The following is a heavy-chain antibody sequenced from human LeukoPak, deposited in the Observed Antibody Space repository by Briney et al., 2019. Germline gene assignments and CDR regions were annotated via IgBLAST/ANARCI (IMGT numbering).Heavy chain of an antibody. V-gene: IGHV4-59*01. D-gene: IGHD6-13*01. CDR3: ATGSSSWYGY. J-gene: IGHJ4*02. CDR1: VDSISSYY. Sequence: SETLSLTCTVSVDSISSYYWSWIRQSPGKGLEWIGYIYYSGSTYYNPSLTSRVTISVDASKNQFSLRLTSVTAADTAVYYCATGSSSWYGYWGQGTLVTVSS. CDR2: IYYSGST.